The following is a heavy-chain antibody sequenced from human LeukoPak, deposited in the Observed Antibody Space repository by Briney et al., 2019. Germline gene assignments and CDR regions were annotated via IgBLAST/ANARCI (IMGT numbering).Heavy chain of an antibody. D-gene: IGHD3/OR15-3a*01. CDR2: IRYDGSNK. CDR1: GFTFSSYG. Sequence: GGSLRLSCAASGFTFSSYGMQWVRQAPGKGLEWVAFIRYDGSNKYYADPVKGRFTISRDNSKNTLYLQMNSLRAEDTAVYYCARSVRGPFDYWGQGTLVTVSS. V-gene: IGHV3-30*02. CDR3: ARSVRGPFDY. J-gene: IGHJ4*02.